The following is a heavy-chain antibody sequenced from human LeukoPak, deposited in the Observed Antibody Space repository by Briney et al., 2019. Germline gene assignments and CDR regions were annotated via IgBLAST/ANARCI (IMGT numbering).Heavy chain of an antibody. CDR1: GFTFSSYA. V-gene: IGHV3-23*01. Sequence: GGSLRLSCAASGFTFSSYAMSWVRRAPGKGLEWVSGISTSGGSASYADSVKGRFTISRDNSKNTLYLQMNSLRAEDTAVYYCAKSYSNYFDYWGQGTLVTVSS. J-gene: IGHJ4*02. CDR2: ISTSGGSA. CDR3: AKSYSNYFDY. D-gene: IGHD4-11*01.